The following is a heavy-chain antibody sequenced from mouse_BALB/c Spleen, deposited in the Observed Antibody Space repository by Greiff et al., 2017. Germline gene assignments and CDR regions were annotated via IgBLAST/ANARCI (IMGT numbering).Heavy chain of an antibody. CDR1: GFTFTDYN. J-gene: IGHJ1*01. CDR3: ATELSDNSNSSPRWEVAV. CDR2: INPNNGGT. V-gene: IGHV1-18*01. D-gene: IGHD1-3*01. Sequence: EVQLQQSGPELVKPGASVKIPCTASGFTFTDYNMDWVKQSHGKSLEWIGDINPNNGGTSYNQKFKGKATLTVDRSSNTAYMELRSLTSEDTAVYYRATELSDNSNSSPRWEVAVWGAGTPVTVSS.